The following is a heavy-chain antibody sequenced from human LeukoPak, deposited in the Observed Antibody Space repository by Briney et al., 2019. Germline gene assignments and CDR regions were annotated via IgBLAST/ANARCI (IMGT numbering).Heavy chain of an antibody. V-gene: IGHV3-30*02. J-gene: IGHJ5*02. CDR3: ARSEAGKFDP. CDR1: GFTFSSYG. CDR2: IRYDGSNK. Sequence: PGGSLRLSCAASGFTFSSYGMHWVRQAPGKGLEWVAFIRYDGSNKYYADSVKGRFTISRDNAKNSLYLQMNSLRAEDTAVYYCARSEAGKFDPWGQGTLVTVSS.